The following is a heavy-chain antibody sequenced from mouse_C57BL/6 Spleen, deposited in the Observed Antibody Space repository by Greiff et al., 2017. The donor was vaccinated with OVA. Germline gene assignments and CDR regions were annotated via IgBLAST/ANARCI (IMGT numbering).Heavy chain of an antibody. CDR3: ARQEYDSSWFAY. D-gene: IGHD2-4*01. Sequence: EVKLQESGGDLVKPGGSLKLSCAASGFTFSSYGMSWVRQTPDKRLEWVATISSGGSYTYYPDSVKGRFTISRDNAKNTLYLQMSSLKSEDTAMYYCARQEYDSSWFAYWGQGTLVTVSA. CDR1: GFTFSSYG. CDR2: ISSGGSYT. J-gene: IGHJ3*01. V-gene: IGHV5-6*01.